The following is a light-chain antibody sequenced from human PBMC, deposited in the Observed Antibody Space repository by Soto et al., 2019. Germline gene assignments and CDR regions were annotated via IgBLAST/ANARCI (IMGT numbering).Light chain of an antibody. CDR1: QSVSSSY. J-gene: IGKJ2*01. CDR3: QQYSSSPYT. CDR2: GAS. V-gene: IGKV3-20*01. Sequence: EIVLTQSPGTLSLSPGERATLSCRASQSVSSSYLAWYQQKPGQAPRLLIYGASSRATGIPDRFSGSGSGTDLTITISRMEPEDFAVYYCQQYSSSPYTFGQGTKLEIK.